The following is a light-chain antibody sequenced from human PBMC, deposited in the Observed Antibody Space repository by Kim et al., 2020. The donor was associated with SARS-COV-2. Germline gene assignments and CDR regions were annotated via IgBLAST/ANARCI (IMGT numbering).Light chain of an antibody. CDR2: AAS. Sequence: DIQLTQSPSFLSASLGDRVTITCRASQGISSFLAWFQQKPGKAPEHLIYAASTLQSGVPSRFSGSGSGTEYSLTITGLQPEDFATYFCQQFQIYPYTFGRGTKLEL. V-gene: IGKV1-9*01. CDR3: QQFQIYPYT. J-gene: IGKJ2*01. CDR1: QGISSF.